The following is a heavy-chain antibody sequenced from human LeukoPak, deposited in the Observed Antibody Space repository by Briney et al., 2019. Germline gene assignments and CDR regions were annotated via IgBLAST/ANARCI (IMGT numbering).Heavy chain of an antibody. D-gene: IGHD4-17*01. CDR1: GLTFSSYA. J-gene: IGHJ6*02. CDR3: AREDYGDSRIPYYGMDV. CDR2: ISYDGSNK. Sequence: GGSLRLSCAASGLTFSSYAMHWVRQAPGKGLEWVAVISYDGSNKYYADSVKGRFTISRDNSKNTLYLQMNSLRAEDTAVYYCAREDYGDSRIPYYGMDVWGQGTTVTVSS. V-gene: IGHV3-30-3*01.